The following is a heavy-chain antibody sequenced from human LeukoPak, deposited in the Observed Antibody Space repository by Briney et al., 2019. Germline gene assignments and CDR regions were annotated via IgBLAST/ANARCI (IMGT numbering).Heavy chain of an antibody. J-gene: IGHJ4*02. D-gene: IGHD3-22*01. CDR3: AKGGSGSSGYYPYYFDY. CDR2: IRYDGSNK. V-gene: IGHV3-30*02. CDR1: GFTFSSYG. Sequence: GGSLRLSCAASGFTFSSYGMHWVRQAPGKGLEWVAFIRYDGSNKYYADSVKGRFTISRDNSKNTLYLQMNSLRAEDTAVYYCAKGGSGSSGYYPYYFDYWGQGTLVTVSS.